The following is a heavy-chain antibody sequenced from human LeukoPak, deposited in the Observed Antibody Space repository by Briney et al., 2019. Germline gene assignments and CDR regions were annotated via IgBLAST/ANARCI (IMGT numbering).Heavy chain of an antibody. V-gene: IGHV3-64D*08. CDR1: GFTLSDYA. J-gene: IGHJ4*02. CDR2: ISTVIGRT. CDR3: AMPARGSGIQFGFDS. D-gene: IGHD3-10*01. Sequence: PGGSLRLSCSASGFTLSDYAMHWIRQAPGKGLEYVSAISTVIGRTFYADSVKDRFTISRDNSGNTLYLQMSSLRPEDTAVYYCAMPARGSGIQFGFDSWGQGTLVTVSS.